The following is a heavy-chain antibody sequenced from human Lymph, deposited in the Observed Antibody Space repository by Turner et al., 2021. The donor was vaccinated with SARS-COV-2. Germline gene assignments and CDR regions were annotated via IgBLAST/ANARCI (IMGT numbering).Heavy chain of an antibody. CDR3: ARLSMGDWHFDL. J-gene: IGHJ2*01. D-gene: IGHD1-26*01. CDR1: GFPVSTYW. Sequence: EVQLVESGGGLVQPGGSLRLSCAASGFPVSTYWMSWVRQAPGKGLEWVANIKQDGSEKYYVDSVKGRFTISRDNAKNSLYLQMNSLRAEDTAVYYCARLSMGDWHFDLWGRGTLVTVSS. V-gene: IGHV3-7*01. CDR2: IKQDGSEK.